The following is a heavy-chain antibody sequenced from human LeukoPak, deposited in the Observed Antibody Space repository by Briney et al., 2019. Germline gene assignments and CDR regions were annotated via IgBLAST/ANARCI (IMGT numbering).Heavy chain of an antibody. D-gene: IGHD3-22*01. CDR2: IYYSGST. V-gene: IGHV4-59*12. Sequence: SETLSLTCTVSGGSIISYYWSWIRQPPGKGLEWIGYIYYSGSTNYNPSLKSRVTMSVDTSKNQFSLKLSSVTAADTAVYYCARDYYDSSGYYYVFFQYWGQGTLVTVSS. CDR1: GGSIISYY. J-gene: IGHJ1*01. CDR3: ARDYYDSSGYYYVFFQY.